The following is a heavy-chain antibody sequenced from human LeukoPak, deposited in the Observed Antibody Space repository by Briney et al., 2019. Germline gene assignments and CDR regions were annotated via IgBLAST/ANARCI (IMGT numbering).Heavy chain of an antibody. J-gene: IGHJ4*02. D-gene: IGHD5-12*01. CDR1: GFTFSSYG. Sequence: PGGSLRLSCAASGFTFSSYGMHWVRQAPGKGLEWVAFIRYDGSNKYYADSVKGRFTISRDNSKNTLYLQMNSLRAEDTAVYYCAKDLLLATIGGGYFDYWGQGTLVTVSS. CDR3: AKDLLLATIGGGYFDY. CDR2: IRYDGSNK. V-gene: IGHV3-30*02.